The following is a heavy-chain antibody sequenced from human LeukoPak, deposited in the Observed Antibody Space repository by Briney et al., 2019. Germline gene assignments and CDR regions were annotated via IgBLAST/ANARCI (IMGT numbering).Heavy chain of an antibody. V-gene: IGHV4-34*01. CDR1: GGSFSGYY. J-gene: IGHJ4*02. Sequence: SETLSLTCAVYGGSFSGYYWSWIRRPPGKGLEWIGEINHSGSTNYNPSLKSRVTISVDTSKNQFSLKLSSVTAADTAVYYCARIHPLYYYGSGSYYKGYFDYWGQGTLVTVSS. CDR3: ARIHPLYYYGSGSYYKGYFDY. CDR2: INHSGST. D-gene: IGHD3-10*01.